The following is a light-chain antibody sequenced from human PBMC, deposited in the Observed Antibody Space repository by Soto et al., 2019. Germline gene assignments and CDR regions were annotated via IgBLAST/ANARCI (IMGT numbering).Light chain of an antibody. CDR1: SGYSTYA. V-gene: IGLV4-69*02. J-gene: IGLJ3*02. CDR2: INSDGSH. Sequence: QLVLTQSPSASASLGASVKLTCTLSSGYSTYAIAWYQQQPEKGPRYLMKINSDGSHNKGDGIPDRFSGSSSGAERYLTISSLQSEDEADYHCQTWGAGLGVFGGGTKLTVL. CDR3: QTWGAGLGV.